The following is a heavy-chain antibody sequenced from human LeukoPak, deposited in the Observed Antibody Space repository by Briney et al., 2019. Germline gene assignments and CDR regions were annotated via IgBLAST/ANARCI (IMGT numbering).Heavy chain of an antibody. D-gene: IGHD4/OR15-4a*01. V-gene: IGHV3-9*01. Sequence: GGSLRLSCAASGFTFDDYAMHWVRQAPGKGLEWVSGISWNSGSIGYADSVKGRFTISRDNAKNSLYLQMNSLRAEDTAVYYCARRAGAYSHPYDYWGQGTLVTVSS. CDR1: GFTFDDYA. CDR3: ARRAGAYSHPYDY. CDR2: ISWNSGSI. J-gene: IGHJ4*02.